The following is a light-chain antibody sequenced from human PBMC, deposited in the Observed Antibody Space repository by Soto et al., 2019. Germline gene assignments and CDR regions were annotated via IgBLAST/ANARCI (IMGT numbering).Light chain of an antibody. CDR1: SSDVGGYNY. Sequence: QSVLTQPASVSGSPGQAITISCTGTSSDVGGYNYVSWYQQHPGKAPKLMIYGVSNRPSGVSNRFSGSKSGSTASLTISGLQAEDEADYYCSSFTDSSSHYVFGTGTKLTVL. CDR2: GVS. V-gene: IGLV2-14*01. J-gene: IGLJ1*01. CDR3: SSFTDSSSHYV.